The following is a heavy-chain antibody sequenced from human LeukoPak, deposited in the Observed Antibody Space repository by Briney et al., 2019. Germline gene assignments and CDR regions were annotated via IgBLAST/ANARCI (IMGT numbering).Heavy chain of an antibody. V-gene: IGHV1-2*02. Sequence: ASVKVSCKASGYTFTGYYIHWVRQAPGQGLEWMGWINPNDGDTNYVRKFQGRVTMTRDTSISTAYMELSRLRSDDSGVYYCARDLPDTPMVLRLHYGMDVWGQGTTVTVSS. J-gene: IGHJ6*02. CDR2: INPNDGDT. D-gene: IGHD3-10*01. CDR1: GYTFTGYY. CDR3: ARDLPDTPMVLRLHYGMDV.